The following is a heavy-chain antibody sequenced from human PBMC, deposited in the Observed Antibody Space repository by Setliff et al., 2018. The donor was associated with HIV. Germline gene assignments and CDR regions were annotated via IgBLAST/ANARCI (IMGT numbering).Heavy chain of an antibody. CDR1: GATISRHF. CDR2: IYDSGVT. D-gene: IGHD3-3*01. V-gene: IGHV4-59*11. Sequence: ETLSLTCSVSGATISRHFWSWIRQSPGKGLEWIGTIYDSGVTKYNPSLQTRVRVSVDTSRSHLSLSLTSVTPADTAVYYCTRRQWGTSGYYEFFQQWGQGSLVTVSS. J-gene: IGHJ1*01. CDR3: TRRQWGTSGYYEFFQQ.